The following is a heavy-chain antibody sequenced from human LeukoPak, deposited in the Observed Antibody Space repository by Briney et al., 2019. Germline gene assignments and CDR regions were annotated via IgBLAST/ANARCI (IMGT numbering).Heavy chain of an antibody. Sequence: GGTLRLSCAASGFTFSSYWMSWVRQAPGKGREWVANRKQDGSEKNYVDSVKGRFTISRDNAKNSLYLQMNSLRAEDTAVYYRAREAGDSSGWYNWFDPWGQGTLVTVSS. D-gene: IGHD6-19*01. J-gene: IGHJ5*02. CDR2: RKQDGSEK. V-gene: IGHV3-7*01. CDR3: AREAGDSSGWYNWFDP. CDR1: GFTFSSYW.